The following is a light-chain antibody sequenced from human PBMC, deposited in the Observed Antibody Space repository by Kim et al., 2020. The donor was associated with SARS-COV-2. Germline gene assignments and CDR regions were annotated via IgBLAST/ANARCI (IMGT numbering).Light chain of an antibody. Sequence: SSELTQDPAVSVALGQTVTITCQGDSLRNYYATWYQQKPRQAPFLVISGKNNRPSGIPDRFSGSTSGNTASLTISGAQAEDEADYYCNSRDISGNHWVFGGGTRLTVL. V-gene: IGLV3-19*01. CDR3: NSRDISGNHWV. J-gene: IGLJ3*02. CDR2: GKN. CDR1: SLRNYY.